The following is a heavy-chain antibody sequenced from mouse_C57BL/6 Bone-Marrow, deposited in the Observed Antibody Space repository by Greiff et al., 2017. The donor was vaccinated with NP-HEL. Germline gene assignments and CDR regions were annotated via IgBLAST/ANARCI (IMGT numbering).Heavy chain of an antibody. D-gene: IGHD2-5*01. Sequence: EVKLVESGGDLVKPGGSLKLSCAASGFTFRSYGMSWVRQTPDKRLEWVATISSGGSYNYYPDSVKGRFTISRDNAKNTLYLQMSRLKSEDTAMYYCARPYSTLAWFAYWGQGTLVTVSA. CDR1: GFTFRSYG. CDR3: ARPYSTLAWFAY. J-gene: IGHJ3*01. V-gene: IGHV5-6*01. CDR2: ISSGGSYN.